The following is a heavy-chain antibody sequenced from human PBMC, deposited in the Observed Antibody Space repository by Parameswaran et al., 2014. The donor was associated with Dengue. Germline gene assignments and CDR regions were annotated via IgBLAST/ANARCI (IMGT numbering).Heavy chain of an antibody. CDR1: GFTFSSYS. CDR2: ISSSSSYI. J-gene: IGHJ3*02. D-gene: IGHD5-12*01. V-gene: IGHV3-21*01. Sequence: WSLRLSCAASGFTFSSYSMNWVRQAPGKGLEWVSSISSSSSYIYYADSVKGRFTISRDNAKNSLYLQMNSLRAEDTAVYYCARARLPSVDIVATVDAFDIWGQGTMVTVSS. CDR3: ARARLPSVDIVATVDAFDI.